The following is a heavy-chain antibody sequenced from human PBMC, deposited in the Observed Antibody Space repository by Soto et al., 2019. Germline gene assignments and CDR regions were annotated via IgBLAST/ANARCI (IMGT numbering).Heavy chain of an antibody. J-gene: IGHJ5*02. Sequence: SETLSLTCPVSGCYISSYYWSWIRQPPGKGLEWIGYIYYSGSTNYNPSLKSRVTISVDTSKNQFSLKLSSVTAADTAVYYCARSPTAYCSSTSCAGTIWFDPWGQGTLVTVSS. D-gene: IGHD2-2*01. CDR2: IYYSGST. CDR3: ARSPTAYCSSTSCAGTIWFDP. CDR1: GCYISSYY. V-gene: IGHV4-59*08.